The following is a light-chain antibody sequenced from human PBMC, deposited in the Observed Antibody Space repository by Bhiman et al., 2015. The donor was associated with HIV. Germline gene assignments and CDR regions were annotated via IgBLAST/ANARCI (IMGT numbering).Light chain of an antibody. V-gene: IGLV3-25*03. J-gene: IGLJ2*01. CDR2: HDS. Sequence: SYELTQPPSVSVAPGQTAEITCAGNNIGGKTVNWYQQKPGRAPVLVMYHDSDRPSGIPERFSGSSSGTTVTLTIREVQAEDEADYYCQSSDSSGTYVVFGGGTKLTVL. CDR3: QSSDSSGTYVV. CDR1: NIGGKT.